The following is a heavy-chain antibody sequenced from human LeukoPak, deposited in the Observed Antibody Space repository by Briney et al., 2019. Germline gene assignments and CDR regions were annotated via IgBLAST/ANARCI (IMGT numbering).Heavy chain of an antibody. Sequence: GGSLRLSCTASGFIISNYWMSWVRQLPDKGLEWVADIKQDGTKEYYVDSVKGRFTISRDNAKSSVYLQLNSLRVEDTAVYYCARGYYDNSGYSQDSWGRGTLVTVSS. D-gene: IGHD3-22*01. V-gene: IGHV3-7*01. CDR1: GFIISNYW. CDR3: ARGYYDNSGYSQDS. CDR2: IKQDGTKE. J-gene: IGHJ4*02.